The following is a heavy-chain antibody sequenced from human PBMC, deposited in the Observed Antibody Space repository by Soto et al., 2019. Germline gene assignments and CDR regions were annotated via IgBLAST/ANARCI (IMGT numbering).Heavy chain of an antibody. D-gene: IGHD3-16*02. J-gene: IGHJ6*02. V-gene: IGHV3-33*08. CDR1: GFTFSSYW. CDR2: IWYDGSNK. CDR3: ARVPEGKIVVYYGMDV. Sequence: PGGSLRLSCAASGFTFSSYWMHWVRQAPGQGLEWVAIIWYDGSNKYYADSVKGRFTIPRDNSKNTLDLQMNSLRAEDTAVYYCARVPEGKIVVYYGMDVWGQGTTVTVSS.